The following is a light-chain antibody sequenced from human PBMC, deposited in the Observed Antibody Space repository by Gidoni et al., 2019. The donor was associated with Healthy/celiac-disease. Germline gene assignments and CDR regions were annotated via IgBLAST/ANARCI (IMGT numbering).Light chain of an antibody. V-gene: IGKV3-15*01. CDR3: QQYNNWPPLT. CDR2: GAS. J-gene: IGKJ4*01. Sequence: EIVMTQSPATLAVSPGERATLSCRASQSVSSNLAWYQQTPGQAPRLLIYGASTRATGIPARLRGSGSGTEFTLTISSLQSEDFAVYYCQQYNNWPPLTFGGGTKVEIK. CDR1: QSVSSN.